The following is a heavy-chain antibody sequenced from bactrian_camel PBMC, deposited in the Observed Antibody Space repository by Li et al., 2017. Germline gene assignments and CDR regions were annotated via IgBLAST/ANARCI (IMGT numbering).Heavy chain of an antibody. V-gene: IGHV3S40*01. CDR1: GFTVSGRS. D-gene: IGHD5*01. Sequence: VQLVESGGGLVQPGGSLRLFCAASGFTVSGRSMSWVRWAPGVGLEWVSGISTGAGNTFYADSAKGRFTISRDKARDTVYLQMNSLRPEDTAMYSCKTSGVGWLCEPDEDKSGNQGTQVTVS. J-gene: IGHJ4*01. CDR2: ISTGAGNT.